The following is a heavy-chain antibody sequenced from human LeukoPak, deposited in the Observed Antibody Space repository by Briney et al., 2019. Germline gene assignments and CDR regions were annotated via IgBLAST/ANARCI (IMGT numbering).Heavy chain of an antibody. D-gene: IGHD3-22*01. CDR3: ARGQDYYDSSEAFDI. CDR2: FDPEDGER. V-gene: IGHV1-24*01. CDR1: GYTLTELS. J-gene: IGHJ3*02. Sequence: ASVTVSCKVSGYTLTELSMHWVRQAPGKGLEWMGGFDPEDGERFYAQKFQGRVTMAEDTSTDTAYMELSSLRSEDTAVYYCARGQDYYDSSEAFDIWGQGTMVTVSS.